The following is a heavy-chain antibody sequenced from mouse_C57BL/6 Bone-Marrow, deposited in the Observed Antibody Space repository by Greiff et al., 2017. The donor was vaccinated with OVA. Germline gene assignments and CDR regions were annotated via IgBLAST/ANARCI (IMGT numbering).Heavy chain of an antibody. CDR1: GFTFSSYG. D-gene: IGHD3-1*01. CDR3: ARFPLDYAMDY. V-gene: IGHV5-6*01. CDR2: ISSGGSYT. J-gene: IGHJ4*01. Sequence: EVQVVESGGGLVKPGGSLKLSCAASGFTFSSYGMSWVRQTPDKRLEWVATISSGGSYTYYPDSVKGRFTISRDNAKNTRYLQMSSLKSEDTAMYYCARFPLDYAMDYWGQGTSVTVSS.